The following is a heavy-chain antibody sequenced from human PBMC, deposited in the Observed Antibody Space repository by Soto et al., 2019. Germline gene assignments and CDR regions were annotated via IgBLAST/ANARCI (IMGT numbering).Heavy chain of an antibody. D-gene: IGHD3-3*01. CDR3: ARAETVYDFWSGSWDYFDY. V-gene: IGHV1-8*01. CDR2: MNPNSGNT. J-gene: IGHJ4*02. CDR1: GYTFTSYD. Sequence: ASVKVSCKASGYTFTSYDINWVRQATGQGLEWMGWMNPNSGNTGYAQKFQGRVTMTRNTSISTAYMELSSLRSEDTAVYYCARAETVYDFWSGSWDYFDYWGQGTLVTVSS.